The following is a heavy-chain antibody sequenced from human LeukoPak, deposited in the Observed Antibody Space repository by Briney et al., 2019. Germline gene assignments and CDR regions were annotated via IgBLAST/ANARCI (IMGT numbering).Heavy chain of an antibody. V-gene: IGHV4-39*01. CDR1: GGSISSSSYY. D-gene: IGHD3-22*01. CDR2: IYYSGST. Sequence: ASETLSLTCTVSGGSISSSSYYWGWLRQPPGKGLERIGSIYYSGSTYYNPSLKSRVTISVDTSKNQFSLKLSSVTAADTAVYYCARHAYDSSGYYYRSDAHYFDYWGQGTLVTVSS. J-gene: IGHJ4*02. CDR3: ARHAYDSSGYYYRSDAHYFDY.